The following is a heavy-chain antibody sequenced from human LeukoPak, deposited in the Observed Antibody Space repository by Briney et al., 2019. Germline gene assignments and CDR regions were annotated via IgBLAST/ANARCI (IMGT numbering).Heavy chain of an antibody. D-gene: IGHD3-10*01. V-gene: IGHV1-46*01. CDR1: GYTFTSYY. CDR3: ARSGSDVMVRGVINWFDP. CDR2: INPSGGST. Sequence: ASVKVSCKASGYTFTSYYMHWVRQAPGQGLEWMGIINPSGGSTSYAQKFQGRVTITADKSTSTAYMELSSLRSEDTAVYYCARSGSDVMVRGVINWFDPWGQGTLVTVSS. J-gene: IGHJ5*02.